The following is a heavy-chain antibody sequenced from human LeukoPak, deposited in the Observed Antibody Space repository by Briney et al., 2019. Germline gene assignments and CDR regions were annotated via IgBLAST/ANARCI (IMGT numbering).Heavy chain of an antibody. Sequence: SETLSLTCAVSGGSISSGGYSWSCIRQPPGNGLEWIGYIYYSVNTYYSPSLKSRVTISVDTSKNQFSPKLSSVTAADTAVYYCARDGGVAPHNWFDPWGQGTLVTVSS. CDR2: IYYSVNT. D-gene: IGHD2-8*02. CDR1: GGSISSGGYS. V-gene: IGHV4-30-4*07. J-gene: IGHJ5*02. CDR3: ARDGGVAPHNWFDP.